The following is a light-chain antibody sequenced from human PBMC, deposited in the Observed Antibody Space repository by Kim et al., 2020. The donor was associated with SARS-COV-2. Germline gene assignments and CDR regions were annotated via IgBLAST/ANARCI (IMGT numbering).Light chain of an antibody. J-gene: IGKJ2*01. CDR2: VAS. V-gene: IGKV1-33*01. CDR3: LQYHNLPYT. CDR1: QDISNY. Sequence: SASVGDRVTITCQASQDISNYLNWYQQKPGQAPKLMIYVASTLQDGVPSRFSGRGSGTDFTFPLSNLQPEDIATYFCLQYHNLPYTCGQGTKLEI.